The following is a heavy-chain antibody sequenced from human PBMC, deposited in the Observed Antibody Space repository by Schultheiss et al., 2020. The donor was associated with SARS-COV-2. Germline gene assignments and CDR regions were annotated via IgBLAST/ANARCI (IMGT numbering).Heavy chain of an antibody. Sequence: GGSLRLSCAASGFTFRSYAMSWVRQAPGKGLEWVSAISGSGGSTYYADSVKGRFTISRDNSKNTLYLQMNSLRAEDTAVYYCAKRPAYYYYYYMDVWGKGTTVTVSS. J-gene: IGHJ6*03. CDR2: ISGSGGST. CDR1: GFTFRSYA. V-gene: IGHV3-23*01. CDR3: AKRPAYYYYYYMDV.